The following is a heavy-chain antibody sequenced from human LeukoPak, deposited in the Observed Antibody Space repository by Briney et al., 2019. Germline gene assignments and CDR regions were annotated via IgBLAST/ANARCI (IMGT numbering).Heavy chain of an antibody. J-gene: IGHJ6*02. CDR2: IIPIFGTA. V-gene: IGHV1-69*13. CDR1: GGTFSNSA. CDR3: AREPLYCSGGSCYYYYGMDV. D-gene: IGHD2-15*01. Sequence: SVKVSCKASGGTFSNSAISWVRQAPGQGLEWMGGIIPIFGTANYAQKFQGRVTITADESTSTAYMELSSLRSEDAAVYYCAREPLYCSGGSCYYYYGMDVWGQGTTVTVSS.